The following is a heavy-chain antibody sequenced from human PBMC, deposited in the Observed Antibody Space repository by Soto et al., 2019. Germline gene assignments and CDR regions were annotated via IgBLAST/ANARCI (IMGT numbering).Heavy chain of an antibody. D-gene: IGHD2-15*01. CDR2: ISASGSNT. V-gene: IGHV3-23*01. CDR1: GFTFSTYV. J-gene: IGHJ6*02. Sequence: GWSLRLSCAASGFTFSTYVMTWVRQAPGKGLEWVSGISASGSNTYYADSVKGRFTISRDNSKNTPYLQMDSLGADDTAVYYYRTVGYLVRYYYEGMDVWGQGTTVTVS. CDR3: RTVGYLVRYYYEGMDV.